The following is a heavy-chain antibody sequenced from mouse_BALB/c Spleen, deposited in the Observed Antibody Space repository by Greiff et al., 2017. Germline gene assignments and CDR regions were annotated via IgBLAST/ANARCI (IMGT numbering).Heavy chain of an antibody. V-gene: IGHV5-6-5*01. J-gene: IGHJ3*01. CDR2: ISSGGST. Sequence: EVNLVESGGGLVKPGGSLKLSCAASGFTFSSYAMSWVRQTPEKRLEWVASISSGGSTYYPDSVKGRFTISRDNARNILYLQMSSLRSEDTAMYYCARADGYFFAYWGQGTLVTVSA. CDR1: GFTFSSYA. CDR3: ARADGYFFAY. D-gene: IGHD2-3*01.